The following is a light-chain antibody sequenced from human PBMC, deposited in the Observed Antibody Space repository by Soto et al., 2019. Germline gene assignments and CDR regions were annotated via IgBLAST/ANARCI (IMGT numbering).Light chain of an antibody. V-gene: IGLV2-11*01. Sequence: QSALTQPRSVSGSPGQSVTISCTGTSSDVGGYNYVSWYQQHPGKAPKLMIYDVSKRPSGVPDRFSGSKSGNTASLTISGLQAEEGADYYCCSYAGSYTFVVFGGGTKLTVL. CDR1: SSDVGGYNY. CDR3: CSYAGSYTFVV. CDR2: DVS. J-gene: IGLJ2*01.